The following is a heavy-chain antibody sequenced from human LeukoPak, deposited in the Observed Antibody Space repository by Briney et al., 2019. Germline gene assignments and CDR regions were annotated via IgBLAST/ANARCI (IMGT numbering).Heavy chain of an antibody. Sequence: ASVKVSCKASGYSFTGYYMHWVRQAPGQGLKWMGWINPNSGGTKYAQKFQGRVNMTRDTSISTTYMELRRLTSDDTAVYYCARDISAGIYMYEYWGQGSLVTVSS. CDR1: GYSFTGYY. CDR3: ARDISAGIYMYEY. D-gene: IGHD2-15*01. CDR2: INPNSGGT. J-gene: IGHJ4*02. V-gene: IGHV1-2*02.